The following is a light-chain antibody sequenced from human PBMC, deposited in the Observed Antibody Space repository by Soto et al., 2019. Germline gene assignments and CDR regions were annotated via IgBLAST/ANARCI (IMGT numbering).Light chain of an antibody. V-gene: IGKV3D-15*01. CDR2: GAS. CDR3: KQYDAWPPIT. CDR1: QSVSTK. Sequence: ETVMTQSPATLSVSPGERATLSCRASQSVSTKLAWYQQKPGQAPRLLIYGASTRATGIPARFSGSGSGTEFPLTVSTLQSKDFAVYYCKQYDAWPPITFGQGTRLEIK. J-gene: IGKJ5*01.